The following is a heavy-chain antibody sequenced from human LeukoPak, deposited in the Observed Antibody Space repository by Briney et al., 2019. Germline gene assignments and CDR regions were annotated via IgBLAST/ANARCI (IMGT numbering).Heavy chain of an antibody. CDR1: GFTFSSYS. Sequence: GGSLRLSCAASGFTFSSYSMNWVRQAPGKGLEWVSSISSSSSYIYYADSVKGRFTISRDNAKNSLYLQMNSLRAEDTALYYCARDPGLRGYYYYYMDVWGKGTTVTVSS. J-gene: IGHJ6*03. CDR2: ISSSSSYI. CDR3: ARDPGLRGYYYYYMDV. V-gene: IGHV3-21*04. D-gene: IGHD4-17*01.